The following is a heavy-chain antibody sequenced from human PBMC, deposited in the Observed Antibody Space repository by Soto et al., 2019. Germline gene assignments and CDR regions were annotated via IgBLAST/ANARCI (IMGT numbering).Heavy chain of an antibody. CDR2: ISYDGSDK. V-gene: IGHV3-30-3*01. CDR1: GCTFSSYA. Sequence: PGGSLRLSWAASGCTFSSYAMHWVRQAPGKGLEWVALISYDGSDKDYADSVKGRFTISRDNSRNTLFLQMNSLRAEDTAVYYCARDYYKYYDSSGYYRSPAYWGQGTLVTVSS. D-gene: IGHD3-22*01. CDR3: ARDYYKYYDSSGYYRSPAY. J-gene: IGHJ4*02.